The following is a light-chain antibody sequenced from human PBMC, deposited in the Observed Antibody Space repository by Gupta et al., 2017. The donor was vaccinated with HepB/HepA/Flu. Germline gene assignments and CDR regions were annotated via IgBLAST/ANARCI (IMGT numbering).Light chain of an antibody. CDR2: DAS. Sequence: GEKATLSCRASQSFSSYLAWYQQKPGQAPRLLIYDASSRATGIPDRFSGSGSGTDFTLTISRLEPEDFAVYYCHQYDSSPRTFGQGTKVEIK. J-gene: IGKJ1*01. CDR1: QSFSSY. CDR3: HQYDSSPRT. V-gene: IGKV3-20*01.